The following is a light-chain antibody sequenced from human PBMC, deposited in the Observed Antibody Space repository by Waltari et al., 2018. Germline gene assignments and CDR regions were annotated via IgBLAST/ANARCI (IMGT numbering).Light chain of an antibody. J-gene: IGLJ1*01. CDR2: DVS. CDR3: SSYTSSSTSDV. CDR1: SSDVGGYNY. Sequence: QSALTQPASVSGSPGQSITISCPGTSSDVGGYNYVSWYQQHPGMAPKLMIFDVSNRRTGVLNRVSRSESGNTASPTISGLQAEGEADYYCSSYTSSSTSDVFGTGTKVTVL. V-gene: IGLV2-14*03.